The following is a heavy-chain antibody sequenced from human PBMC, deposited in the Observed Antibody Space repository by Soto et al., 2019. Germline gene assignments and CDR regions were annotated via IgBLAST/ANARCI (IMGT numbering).Heavy chain of an antibody. J-gene: IGHJ4*02. D-gene: IGHD3-10*01. CDR1: GYTFTSYG. Sequence: GASVKVSCKASGYTFTSYGISWVRQAPGQGLEWMGWISAYNGNINYAQKLQGRVTMTTDTSTSTAYMELRSLRSDDTAVYYCTTSSGSYYFDYWGQGTLVTVSS. CDR2: ISAYNGNI. V-gene: IGHV1-18*01. CDR3: TTSSGSYYFDY.